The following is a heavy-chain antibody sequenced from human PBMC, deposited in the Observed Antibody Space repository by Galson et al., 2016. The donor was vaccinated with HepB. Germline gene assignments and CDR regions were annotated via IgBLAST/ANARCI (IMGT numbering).Heavy chain of an antibody. V-gene: IGHV3-30*04. CDR2: ISYDGTNK. J-gene: IGHJ3*02. CDR1: GFTFNTYA. D-gene: IGHD1-7*01. CDR3: ARDLKGDWNYISRTFDM. Sequence: SLRLSCAASGFTFNTYALHWVRQAPGKGLEWLALISYDGTNKFYADSVKGRFTVSRHGSTNTLYLHMNSLTTEATGSYYCARDLKGDWNYISRTFDMWGHGTRVTVSS.